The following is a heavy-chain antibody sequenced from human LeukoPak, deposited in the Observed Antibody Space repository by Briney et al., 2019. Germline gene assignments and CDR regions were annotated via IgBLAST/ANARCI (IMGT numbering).Heavy chain of an antibody. CDR1: GYTFTVYY. D-gene: IGHD6-6*01. CDR2: INPNSGGT. J-gene: IGHJ4*02. V-gene: IGHV1-2*02. CDR3: ARVGYSSSSGARL. Sequence: GASVTVSFKASGYTFTVYYMHWVRQAPGQGLEWMGWINPNSGGTNYAQKFQGRVTMTRDTSISTVYMELSRLRSDDTAVYYCARVGYSSSSGARLWGQGTLVTVSS.